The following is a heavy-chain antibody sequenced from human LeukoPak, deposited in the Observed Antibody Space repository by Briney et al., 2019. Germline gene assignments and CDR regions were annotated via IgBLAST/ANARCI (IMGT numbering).Heavy chain of an antibody. V-gene: IGHV3-30-3*01. D-gene: IGHD6-13*01. CDR2: ISYDGSNK. CDR1: GFTFSSYA. J-gene: IGHJ6*03. CDR3: ARVAAAGVYYYYYMDV. Sequence: GRSLRLSCAASGFTFSSYAMHWVRQAPGKGLEWVAVISYDGSNKYYADSVKGRFTISRDNSKNTLYLQMNSLRAEDTTVYYCARVAAAGVYYYYYMDVWGKGTTVTVSS.